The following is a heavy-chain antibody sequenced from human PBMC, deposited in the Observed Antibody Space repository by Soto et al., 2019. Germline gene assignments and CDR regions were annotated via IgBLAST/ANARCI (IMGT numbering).Heavy chain of an antibody. CDR2: ISSSSYI. CDR1: GCPFSSYS. Sequence: GSLRVSCAALGCPFSSYSMNWVRQAPGKGLEWVSSISSSSYIYYADSVKGRFTTSRDNAKNSLYLQMNSLRAEDTAVYYRARGDYYYGMDVWGQGTAVTVSS. J-gene: IGHJ6*02. V-gene: IGHV3-21*01. CDR3: ARGDYYYGMDV.